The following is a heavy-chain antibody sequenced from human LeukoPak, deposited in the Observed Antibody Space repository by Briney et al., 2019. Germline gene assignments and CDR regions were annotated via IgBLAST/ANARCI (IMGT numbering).Heavy chain of an antibody. CDR1: GYTFSSYY. J-gene: IGHJ4*02. CDR2: INPSGDST. Sequence: ASVKVSCKASGYTFSSYYMHWVRQAPGQGLEWMGIINPSGDSTSYAQMFQGRVTMTRDTPTSTAYMELSSLRSEDTALYYCVRDSGSYSCGDWGQGTLVTVSS. CDR3: VRDSGSYSCGD. D-gene: IGHD1-26*01. V-gene: IGHV1-46*01.